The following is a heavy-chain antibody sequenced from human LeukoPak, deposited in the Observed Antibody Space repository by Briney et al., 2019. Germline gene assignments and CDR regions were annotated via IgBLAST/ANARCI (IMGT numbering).Heavy chain of an antibody. Sequence: PGGSLRLSCAASGFTFSSDAMSWVRQAPGKGLEWVSAISGSGGSTYYADSVKGRFTISRDNSKNTLYLQMNSLRAEDTAVYYCAKDKTYYYDSSGQDYWGQGTMVTVSS. V-gene: IGHV3-23*01. D-gene: IGHD3-22*01. CDR2: ISGSGGST. CDR3: AKDKTYYYDSSGQDY. CDR1: GFTFSSDA. J-gene: IGHJ3*01.